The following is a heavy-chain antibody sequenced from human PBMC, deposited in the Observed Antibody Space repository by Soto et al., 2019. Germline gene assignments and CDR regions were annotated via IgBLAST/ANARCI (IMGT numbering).Heavy chain of an antibody. CDR2: LSYEGSEE. Sequence: PGGSLRFSCAASGFNFGVFGMHWVRQAPGKGLEWLSVLSYEGSEEYYADSVRGRFTISRDNSKNTLFLQMDSLRVDDTGVYYCALTRRSSLLEVAGPGFEYWGQGTLVTVSS. V-gene: IGHV3-30*03. CDR1: GFNFGVFG. D-gene: IGHD6-19*01. CDR3: ALTRRSSLLEVAGPGFEY. J-gene: IGHJ4*02.